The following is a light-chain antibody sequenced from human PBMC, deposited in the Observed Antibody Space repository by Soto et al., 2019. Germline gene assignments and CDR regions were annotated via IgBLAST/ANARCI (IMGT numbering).Light chain of an antibody. CDR1: SSNIGNNY. J-gene: IGLJ1*01. CDR3: GTWDNSFYV. Sequence: QSALAQPPSVSAAPGQKVTISCSGSSSNIGNNYVSWYQQLPGTAPKLLIYDNNKRPSGIPDRFSGSKSGTSATLGITGLQTGDEADYFCGTWDNSFYVFGTGTKVTVL. V-gene: IGLV1-51*01. CDR2: DNN.